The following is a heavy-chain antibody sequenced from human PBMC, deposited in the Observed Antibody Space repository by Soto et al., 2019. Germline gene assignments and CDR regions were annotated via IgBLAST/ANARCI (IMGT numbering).Heavy chain of an antibody. CDR2: IDHSGDT. Sequence: QVQLQESGPGLVTPSGTLSVTCAVSSGSISSSYWWRWVRQPPGERLEWIGEIDHSGDTNYNPSLESRVTTSVDKSKNRFCLRLSSVTAADTAVYYCARSDYGSGRDYKCDYWGQGTLVTVSS. V-gene: IGHV4-4*02. CDR3: ARSDYGSGRDYKCDY. CDR1: SGSISSSYW. D-gene: IGHD3-10*01. J-gene: IGHJ4*02.